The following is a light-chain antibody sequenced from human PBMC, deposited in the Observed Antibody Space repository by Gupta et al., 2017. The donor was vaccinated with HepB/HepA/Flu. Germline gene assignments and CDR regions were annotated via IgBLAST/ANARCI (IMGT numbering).Light chain of an antibody. V-gene: IGKV1-39*01. J-gene: IGKJ1*01. CDR1: QSISRY. CDR2: AAV. Sequence: DIQMTQSPSSLSASVGDRVTITCRASQSISRYLNWYQQKADKAPELLIYAAVSLQSGVPLRFSGSGSGTAYTLTISNLQSEDFATYYCQQTYSTPWTFGQGTKVEIK. CDR3: QQTYSTPWT.